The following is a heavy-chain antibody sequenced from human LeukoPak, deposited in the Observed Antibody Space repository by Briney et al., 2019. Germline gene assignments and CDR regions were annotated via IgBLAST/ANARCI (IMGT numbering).Heavy chain of an antibody. CDR2: ISYDGSNN. D-gene: IGHD6-19*01. Sequence: GRSLRLSCAASGFTFSSYGMHWVRQAPGKGLEWVAVISYDGSNNYYADSVKGRFTISRDNSKNTLYLQMNSLRAEDTAVYYCAKDRESSGSPLNYYYGMDVWGQGTTVTVSS. CDR3: AKDRESSGSPLNYYYGMDV. J-gene: IGHJ6*02. V-gene: IGHV3-30*18. CDR1: GFTFSSYG.